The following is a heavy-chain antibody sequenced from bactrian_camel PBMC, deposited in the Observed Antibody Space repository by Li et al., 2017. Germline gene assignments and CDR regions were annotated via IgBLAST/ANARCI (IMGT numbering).Heavy chain of an antibody. J-gene: IGHJ4*01. CDR1: GFIVSRHN. D-gene: IGHD3*01. CDR2: IGGST. CDR3: RQIPVGPGT. Sequence: DVQLVESGGGLVQPGGSLRLSCVASGFIVSRHNVAWVRQAPGKGLEWVSSIGGSTDYADSAKGRFTMFRDNAKNMLYLQMNSLKLKTRPCITVRQIPVGPGTGARGPRSPSP. V-gene: IGHV3S40*01.